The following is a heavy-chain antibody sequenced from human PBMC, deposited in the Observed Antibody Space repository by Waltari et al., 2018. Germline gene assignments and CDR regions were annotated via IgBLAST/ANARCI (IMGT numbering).Heavy chain of an antibody. V-gene: IGHV1-2*06. CDR1: GYTFTGYY. J-gene: IGHJ3*02. CDR3: ARVILTTIFGVVIQGGAFDI. D-gene: IGHD3-3*01. CDR2: INPNRGGT. Sequence: QVQLVQSGAEVKKPGASVKVSCKASGYTFTGYYMHWVRQAPGQGLGWMGRINPNRGGTNYAQKFQGRVTMTRDTSISTAYMELSRLRSDDTAVYYCARVILTTIFGVVIQGGAFDIWGQGTMVTVSS.